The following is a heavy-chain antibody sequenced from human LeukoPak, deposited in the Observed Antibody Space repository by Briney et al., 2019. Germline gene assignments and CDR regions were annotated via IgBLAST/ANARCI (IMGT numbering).Heavy chain of an antibody. CDR1: GFTFSSYW. J-gene: IGHJ4*02. Sequence: PGGSLRLSCAASGFTFSSYWMHWVRHAPGKGLVWVSRINSDGSITTYADSVKGRFTISRDNAKNTLYLQMNSLRAEDTAVYYCARGGVGGNNFDYWGQGALVTVSS. CDR3: ARGGVGGNNFDY. V-gene: IGHV3-74*01. CDR2: INSDGSIT. D-gene: IGHD3-16*01.